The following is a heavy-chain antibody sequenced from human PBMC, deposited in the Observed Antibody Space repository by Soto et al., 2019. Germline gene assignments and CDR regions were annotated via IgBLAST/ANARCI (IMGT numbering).Heavy chain of an antibody. CDR1: GFTFSSYA. CDR3: VKDPQTSYGDYGDFDY. CDR2: ISSNGGST. Sequence: QPGGSLRLSCAASGFTFSSYAMHWVRQAPGKGLEYVSAISSNGGSTYYADSVKGRFTISRDNSKNTLYLQMSSLRAEDTAVYYCVKDPQTSYGDYGDFDYWGQGTLVTVSS. J-gene: IGHJ4*02. D-gene: IGHD4-17*01. V-gene: IGHV3-64D*06.